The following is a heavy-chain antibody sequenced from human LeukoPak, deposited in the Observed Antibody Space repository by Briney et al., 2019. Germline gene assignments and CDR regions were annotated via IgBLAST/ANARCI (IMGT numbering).Heavy chain of an antibody. Sequence: GGSLGLSCAASGFTFSSYSMNWVRQAPGKGLEWVSSISSSSSYIYYADSVKGRFTISRDNAKNSLYLQMNSLRAEDTAVYYCARDLWVFYDSSGYYPIGGWGQGTLVTVSS. CDR3: ARDLWVFYDSSGYYPIGG. J-gene: IGHJ4*02. D-gene: IGHD3-22*01. V-gene: IGHV3-21*01. CDR2: ISSSSSYI. CDR1: GFTFSSYS.